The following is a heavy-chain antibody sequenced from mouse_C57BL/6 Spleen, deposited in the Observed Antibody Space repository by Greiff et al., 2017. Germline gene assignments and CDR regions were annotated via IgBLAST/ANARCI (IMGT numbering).Heavy chain of an antibody. J-gene: IGHJ4*01. V-gene: IGHV1-18*01. D-gene: IGHD4-1*01. CDR2: INPNNGGT. CDR1: GYTFTDYN. CDR3: ARVNWDGGNYYAMDY. Sequence: EVQLQQSGPELVKPGASVKIPCKASGYTFTDYNMDWVKQSHGKSLEWIGDINPNNGGTIYNQKFKGKATLTVDKSSSTAYMELRSLTSEDTAVYYCARVNWDGGNYYAMDYWGQGTSVTVSS.